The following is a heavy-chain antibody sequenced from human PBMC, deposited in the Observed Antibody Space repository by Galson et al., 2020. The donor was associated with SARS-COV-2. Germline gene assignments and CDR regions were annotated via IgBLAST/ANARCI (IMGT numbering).Heavy chain of an antibody. J-gene: IGHJ6*03. Sequence: GESLKISCAASGFTFDDYGMSWVRQAPGKGLEWVSGINWNGGSTGYADSVKGRFTISRDNAKNSLYLQMNSLRAEDTALYHCARCGGDEAYYYYYYMGVWGKGTTVTVSS. V-gene: IGHV3-20*01. CDR1: GFTFDDYG. CDR2: INWNGGST. CDR3: ARCGGDEAYYYYYYMGV. D-gene: IGHD2-21*02.